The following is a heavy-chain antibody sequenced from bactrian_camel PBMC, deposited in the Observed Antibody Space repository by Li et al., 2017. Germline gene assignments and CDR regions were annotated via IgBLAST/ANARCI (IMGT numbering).Heavy chain of an antibody. CDR3: AASRKCLNVDDWGTYTD. V-gene: IGHV3S25*01. Sequence: QLVESGGGSVQAGGSLRLSCAASGYAASTYCLGWFRQPPGKEREGVVGAYSGGETTKYADSVKGRFTLSQSTNGVQLQMNDLKPEESGMYYCAASRKCLNVDDWGTYTDWGQGTQVTVS. D-gene: IGHD2*01. J-gene: IGHJ4*01. CDR2: AYSGGETT. CDR1: GYAASTYC.